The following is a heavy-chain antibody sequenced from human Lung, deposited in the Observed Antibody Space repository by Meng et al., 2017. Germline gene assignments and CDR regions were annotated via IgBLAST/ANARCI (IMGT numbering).Heavy chain of an antibody. D-gene: IGHD5-18*01. V-gene: IGHV4-34*01. CDR1: GGSFSGYY. J-gene: IGHJ3*02. CDR2: INHSGST. CDR3: ARGSSWIQLWFRNDAFDI. Sequence: SETLSPTWPLYGGSFSGYYWGWSRQPPGKGLEWIGEINHSGSTNYNPSLKSRVTISVDTSKHQFSLKLSSVTAADTTVYYCARGSSWIQLWFRNDAFDIWGQGTMVTVSS.